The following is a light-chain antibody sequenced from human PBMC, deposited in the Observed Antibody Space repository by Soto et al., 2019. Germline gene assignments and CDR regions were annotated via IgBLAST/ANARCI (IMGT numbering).Light chain of an antibody. CDR2: AVS. CDR1: QSVSSN. J-gene: IGKJ1*01. CDR3: QQYNKWPLT. Sequence: EIMMTQSPGTLSASPGERATLSCRASQSVSSNLAWYQQKPGQAPRLLIYAVSTRATGIPARFIGSGSGTEFTLTISRLQSEDFAVYYCQQYNKWPLTFGQGTKVEIK. V-gene: IGKV3-15*01.